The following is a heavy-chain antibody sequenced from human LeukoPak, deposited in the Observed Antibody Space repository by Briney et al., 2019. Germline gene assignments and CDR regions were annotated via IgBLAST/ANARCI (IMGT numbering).Heavy chain of an antibody. Sequence: GRSLRLSCAASGFTFSSYTMHWVRQAPGKGLEWVAVMSYDGSDNYYADSVKGRFTISRDNSRTTVYLQMNSLRAEDTAVYYCAGGSRWLQLGPFDYWGQGTLVTVSS. CDR3: AGGSRWLQLGPFDY. CDR1: GFTFSSYT. CDR2: MSYDGSDN. V-gene: IGHV3-30*01. D-gene: IGHD5-24*01. J-gene: IGHJ4*02.